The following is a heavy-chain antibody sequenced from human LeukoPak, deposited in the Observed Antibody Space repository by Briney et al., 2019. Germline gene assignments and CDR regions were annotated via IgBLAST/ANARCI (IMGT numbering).Heavy chain of an antibody. Sequence: SGGSLRLSCAASGFTFSSYSMNWVRQAPGKGLEWISYISSGSSTIYYADSVKGRFTISRDNAKNSLYLQMNSPRAEDTAVYYCAREGNWNDVHWGQGTLVTVSS. D-gene: IGHD1-20*01. CDR3: AREGNWNDVH. V-gene: IGHV3-48*01. CDR2: ISSGSSTI. CDR1: GFTFSSYS. J-gene: IGHJ4*02.